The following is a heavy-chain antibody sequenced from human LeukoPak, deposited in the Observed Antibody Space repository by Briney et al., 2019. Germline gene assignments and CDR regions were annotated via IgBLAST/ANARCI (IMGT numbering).Heavy chain of an antibody. Sequence: SETLSLTCTVSGGSISSSSYYWGWLRQPPGKGLEWIGSIYYSGSTHYNPSLKSRVTISVDTSKNQFSLKLSSVTAADTAVYYCARDDRVYSSSWYWWFGPWGQGTLVTVSS. CDR2: IYYSGST. D-gene: IGHD6-13*01. CDR3: ARDDRVYSSSWYWWFGP. CDR1: GGSISSSSYY. V-gene: IGHV4-39*07. J-gene: IGHJ5*02.